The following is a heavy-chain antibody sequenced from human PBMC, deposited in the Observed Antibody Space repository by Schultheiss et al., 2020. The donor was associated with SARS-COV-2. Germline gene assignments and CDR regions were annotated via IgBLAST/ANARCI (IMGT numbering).Heavy chain of an antibody. CDR2: ISSSSSYI. Sequence: GESLKISCAASGFTFSSYSMNWVRQAPGKGLEWVSSISSSSSYIYYADSVKGRFTISRDNAKNSLYLQMNSLRAEDTAVYYCATSEAVAYPFDYWGQGTLVTVSS. D-gene: IGHD6-19*01. CDR1: GFTFSSYS. V-gene: IGHV3-21*04. J-gene: IGHJ4*02. CDR3: ATSEAVAYPFDY.